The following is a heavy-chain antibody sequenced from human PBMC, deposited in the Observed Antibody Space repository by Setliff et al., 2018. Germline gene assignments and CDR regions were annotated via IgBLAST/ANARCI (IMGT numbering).Heavy chain of an antibody. Sequence: SETLSLTCNVSGDSMNDNHWTWIRQPPGKGLEWIGYIYTSGGTNYNPSLKSRVTISVDMSKNQFSLKLSSVIAADTAVYYCARDQFSSGWYGPPESYFDCWGQGIQVTVSS. CDR3: ARDQFSSGWYGPPESYFDC. D-gene: IGHD6-19*01. CDR2: IYTSGGT. CDR1: GDSMNDNH. J-gene: IGHJ4*02. V-gene: IGHV4-4*08.